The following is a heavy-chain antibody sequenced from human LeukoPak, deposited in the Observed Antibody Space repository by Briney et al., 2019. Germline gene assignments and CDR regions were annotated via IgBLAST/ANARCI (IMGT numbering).Heavy chain of an antibody. CDR2: INAGNGNT. V-gene: IGHV1-3*01. J-gene: IGHJ4*02. CDR3: ARVGTIFGVAKGNDY. Sequence: ASVKVSCKASGYTFTSYAMHWVRQAPGQRLEWMGWINAGNGNTKYSQKFQGRVTITRDTSASTAYMELSSLRSEDTAVYYCARVGTIFGVAKGNDYWGQGTLVTVSS. D-gene: IGHD3-3*01. CDR1: GYTFTSYA.